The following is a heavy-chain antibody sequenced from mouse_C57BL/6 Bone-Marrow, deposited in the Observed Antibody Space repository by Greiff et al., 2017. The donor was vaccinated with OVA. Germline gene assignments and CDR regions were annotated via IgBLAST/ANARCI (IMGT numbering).Heavy chain of an antibody. CDR1: GFTFSSYG. CDR3: ARDYVSAWFAY. Sequence: EVQRVESGGDLVKPGGSLKLSCAASGFTFSSYGMSWVRQTPDKRLEWVATISSGGSYTYYPDSVKGRFTISRDNAKNTLYLQMSSLKSEDTAMYYCARDYVSAWFAYWGQGTLVTVSA. J-gene: IGHJ3*01. V-gene: IGHV5-6*01. D-gene: IGHD2-4*01. CDR2: ISSGGSYT.